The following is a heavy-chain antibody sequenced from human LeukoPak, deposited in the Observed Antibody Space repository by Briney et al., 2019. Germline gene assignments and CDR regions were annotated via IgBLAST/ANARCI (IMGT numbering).Heavy chain of an antibody. Sequence: GGSLRLSCAASGFTFSSYEMNWVRQAPGKGLEWVSYISSSGSTIYYADSVKGRFTISRDNAKNSLYLQMNSLRAEDTAVYYCARDQTEWELLWWVYWGQGTLVTVSS. CDR1: GFTFSSYE. CDR2: ISSSGSTI. D-gene: IGHD1-26*01. J-gene: IGHJ4*02. CDR3: ARDQTEWELLWWVY. V-gene: IGHV3-48*03.